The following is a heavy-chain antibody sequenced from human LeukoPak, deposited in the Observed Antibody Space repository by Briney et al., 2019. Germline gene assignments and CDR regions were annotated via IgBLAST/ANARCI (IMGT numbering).Heavy chain of an antibody. CDR3: AKAGLAMPPDY. CDR2: IRYDGSHK. D-gene: IGHD2-2*01. Sequence: GGSLRLSCAASGFTFSSYGMHWVRQAPGKGQEWVAFIRYDGSHKYSADSVKGRFTISRDNSKNTLYLQMNSLRAEDTAVYHCAKAGLAMPPDYWGQGTLVTVSS. CDR1: GFTFSSYG. V-gene: IGHV3-30*02. J-gene: IGHJ4*02.